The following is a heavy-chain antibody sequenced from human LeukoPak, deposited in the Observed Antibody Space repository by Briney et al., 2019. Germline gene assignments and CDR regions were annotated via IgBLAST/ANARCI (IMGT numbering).Heavy chain of an antibody. D-gene: IGHD3-22*01. CDR3: ARPPYYYDRSY. J-gene: IGHJ4*02. CDR1: GYSFSSYW. CDR2: IYPGDSKT. V-gene: IGHV5-51*01. Sequence: GGSLKISCKGSGYSFSSYWIGWVRQMPGKGLECMGFIYPGDSKTRYSPSFQGQVTISADKSINTAYLQWSSLKASDSAMYYCARPPYYYDRSYWGQGTLVTVSS.